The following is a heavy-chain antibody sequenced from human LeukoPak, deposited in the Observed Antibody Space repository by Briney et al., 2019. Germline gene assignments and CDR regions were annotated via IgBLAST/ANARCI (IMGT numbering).Heavy chain of an antibody. V-gene: IGHV3-48*03. CDR3: AKDLGYYYVSSGSPGNI. CDR2: ISSSGSTI. Sequence: PGGSLRLSCAASGFTFSSYEMNWVRQAPGKGLEWVSYISSSGSTIYYADSVKGRFTISRDNAKNSLYLQMNSLRAEDTAVYYCAKDLGYYYVSSGSPGNIWGQGTMVTVSS. D-gene: IGHD3-22*01. CDR1: GFTFSSYE. J-gene: IGHJ3*02.